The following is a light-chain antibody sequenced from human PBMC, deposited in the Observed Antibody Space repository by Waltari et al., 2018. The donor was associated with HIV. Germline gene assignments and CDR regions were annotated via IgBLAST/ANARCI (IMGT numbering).Light chain of an antibody. J-gene: IGKJ2*01. CDR2: KVS. CDR3: MQGTHWPYT. CDR1: QSLVYRNGNTY. Sequence: DVVMTQSPLSLPVTLGQPASISCRSSQSLVYRNGNTYLNWFQQRPGQSTRRLIYKVSNRDSGVPDRFSGSGSGSDFTLKISRVEAEDVGVYYCMQGTHWPYTFGQGTKLKIK. V-gene: IGKV2-30*01.